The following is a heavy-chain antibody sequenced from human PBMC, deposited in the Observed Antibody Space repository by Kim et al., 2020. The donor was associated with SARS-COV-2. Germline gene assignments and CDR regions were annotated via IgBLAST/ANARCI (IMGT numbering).Heavy chain of an antibody. CDR1: GYTFTSYY. CDR3: ARDQYSRRYYYDSSGYKDWFDP. J-gene: IGHJ5*02. V-gene: IGHV1-46*01. CDR2: INPSGGST. Sequence: ASVKVSCKASGYTFTSYYMHWVRQAPGQGLEWMGIINPSGGSTSYAQKFQGRVTMTRDTSTSTVYMELSSLRSEDTAVYYCARDQYSRRYYYDSSGYKDWFDPWGQGTLVTVSS. D-gene: IGHD3-22*01.